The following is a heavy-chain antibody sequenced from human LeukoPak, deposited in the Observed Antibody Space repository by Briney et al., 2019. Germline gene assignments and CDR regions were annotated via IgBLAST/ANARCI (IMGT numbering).Heavy chain of an antibody. CDR2: INHSGST. CDR3: ARVGDFWSGYYNYFDY. J-gene: IGHJ4*02. D-gene: IGHD3-3*01. CDR1: GGSFSGYY. V-gene: IGHV4-34*01. Sequence: SETLSLTCAVYGGSFSGYYWSWIRQPPGKGLEWIGEINHSGSTNYNPSLKSRVTISVDTSKNQFSLKLSSVTAADTAVYYCARVGDFWSGYYNYFDYWGQGTLVTVSS.